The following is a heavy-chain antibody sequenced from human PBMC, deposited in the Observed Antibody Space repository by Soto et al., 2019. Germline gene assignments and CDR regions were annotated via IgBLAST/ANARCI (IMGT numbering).Heavy chain of an antibody. CDR2: IYYSGST. CDR3: ARLDYDILTGHQNLDY. J-gene: IGHJ4*02. V-gene: IGHV4-31*03. Sequence: PSETLSLTCTVSGGSISSGGYYWSWIRQHPGKGLEWIGYIYYSGSTYYNPSLKSRVTISVDTSKNQFSLKLSSVTAADTAVYYCARLDYDILTGHQNLDYWGQGTLVTVSS. D-gene: IGHD3-9*01. CDR1: GGSISSGGYY.